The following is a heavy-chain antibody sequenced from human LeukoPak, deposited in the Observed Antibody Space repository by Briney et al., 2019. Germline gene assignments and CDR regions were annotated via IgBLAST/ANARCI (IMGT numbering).Heavy chain of an antibody. J-gene: IGHJ4*02. Sequence: SGTLSLTCGVSGGSISNTNWWTWFRQPPGKGLEWIGEVNLQGSTNHNPSLKSRVAISVDKSENRISLKLTSVTAADTAVYYCAREGGPYRPLDYSGQGTLVTVAS. CDR1: GGSISNTNW. CDR3: AREGGPYRPLDY. CDR2: VNLQGST. V-gene: IGHV4-4*02.